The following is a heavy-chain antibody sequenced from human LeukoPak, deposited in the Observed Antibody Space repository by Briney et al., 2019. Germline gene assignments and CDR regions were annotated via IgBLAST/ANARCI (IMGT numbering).Heavy chain of an antibody. Sequence: PGRSLRLSCAASGFTFEDYAMHWVRHAPGKGLEWVSGISWNSGSIGYADSVKGRFTISRDNAKNSLYLQMNSLRAEDTALYYCAKASSSSSWYGWFDPWGQGPLVTVSS. D-gene: IGHD6-13*01. J-gene: IGHJ5*02. V-gene: IGHV3-9*01. CDR2: ISWNSGSI. CDR3: AKASSSSSWYGWFDP. CDR1: GFTFEDYA.